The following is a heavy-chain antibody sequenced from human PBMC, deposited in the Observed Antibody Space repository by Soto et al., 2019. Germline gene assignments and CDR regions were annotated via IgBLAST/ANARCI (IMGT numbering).Heavy chain of an antibody. J-gene: IGHJ6*03. V-gene: IGHV5-51*01. CDR1: GYSFTSYW. CDR3: ARRNQLPIRTDYYYYMDV. Sequence: PGESLKISCKGSGYSFTSYWIGWVRQMPGKGLEWMGIIYPGDSDTRYSPSFQGQVTISADKSISTAYLQWSSLKASDTAMYYCARRNQLPIRTDYYYYMDVWGKGATVTVSS. CDR2: IYPGDSDT. D-gene: IGHD2-2*01.